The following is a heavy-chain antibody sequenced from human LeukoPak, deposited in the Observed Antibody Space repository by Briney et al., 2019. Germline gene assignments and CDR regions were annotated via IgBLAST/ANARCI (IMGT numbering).Heavy chain of an antibody. V-gene: IGHV3-33*01. D-gene: IGHD2-15*01. CDR3: ARDRLSYCSGGSCYSAGALDI. CDR2: IWYGGTNK. CDR1: GFTFNNYG. Sequence: GGSLRLSCVASGFTFNNYGMHWVRQAPGKGLEWVAVIWYGGTNKYYADSVKGRFTISRDNSKNTLYLQMNSLRADDTAVYYCARDRLSYCSGGSCYSAGALDIWGQGTMVTVSS. J-gene: IGHJ3*02.